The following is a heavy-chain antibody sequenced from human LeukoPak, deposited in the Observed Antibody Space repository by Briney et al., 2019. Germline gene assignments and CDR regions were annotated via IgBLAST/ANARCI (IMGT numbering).Heavy chain of an antibody. CDR2: IYYDGST. V-gene: IGHV4-59*01. CDR3: ARGGIFSGYEYSSLDY. J-gene: IGHJ4*02. CDR1: GDSISRYY. Sequence: SETLSLTCTVSGDSISRYYWSWIRQPPGKGLEWIAYIYYDGSTNYSPSLKSRVTISIDTSDNQFSLKLSSVTAADTAVYYCARGGIFSGYEYSSLDYWGQGTRVTVSS. D-gene: IGHD5-12*01.